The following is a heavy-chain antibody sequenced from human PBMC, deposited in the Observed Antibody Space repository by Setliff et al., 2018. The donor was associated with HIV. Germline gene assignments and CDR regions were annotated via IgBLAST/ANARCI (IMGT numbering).Heavy chain of an antibody. CDR1: GVTFSSFA. D-gene: IGHD2-2*01. CDR3: ARGNQPLSTSYWYFDL. V-gene: IGHV4-34*01. Sequence: GSLRLSCAASGVTFSSFAMHWIRQAPGKGLEWIGDIYHSGSTNYNPSLKSRVTISVDTSKNQFSLKLSSVTAADTAVYYCARGNQPLSTSYWYFDLWGRGTLVTVSS. J-gene: IGHJ2*01. CDR2: IYHSGST.